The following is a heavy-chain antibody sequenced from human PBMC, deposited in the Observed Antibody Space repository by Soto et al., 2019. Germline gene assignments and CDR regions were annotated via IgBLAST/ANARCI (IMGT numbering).Heavy chain of an antibody. CDR1: GYTFTGYY. V-gene: IGHV1-2*04. CDR2: INPNSGGT. Sequence: ASVKVSCKASGYTFTGYYMHWVRQAPGQGLEWMGWINPNSGGTNYAQKFQGWVTMTRDTSISTAYMELSRLRSDDTAVYYCARGGVGEGYQLPHWDYRHYWGQGTLVTVSS. CDR3: ARGGVGEGYQLPHWDYRHY. J-gene: IGHJ4*02. D-gene: IGHD2-2*01.